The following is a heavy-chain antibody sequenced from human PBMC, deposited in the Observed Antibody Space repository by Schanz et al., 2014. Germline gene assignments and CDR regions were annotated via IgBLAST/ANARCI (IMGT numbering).Heavy chain of an antibody. Sequence: QVQLVESGGGVVQPGGSLRLSCAASGFTFSSYGMHWVRQAPGKGLEWVAFTRPDGSNKYYADSVKGRFTISRDNAKNSLYLQMHSLRAEDTAVYYCARGRSLGWCDYWGQGTLVTVSS. V-gene: IGHV3-30*02. D-gene: IGHD2-21*01. J-gene: IGHJ4*02. CDR3: ARGRSLGWCDY. CDR2: TRPDGSNK. CDR1: GFTFSSYG.